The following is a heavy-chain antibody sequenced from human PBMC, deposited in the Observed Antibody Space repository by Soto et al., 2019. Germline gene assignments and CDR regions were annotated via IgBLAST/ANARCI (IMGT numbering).Heavy chain of an antibody. Sequence: SETLSLTWTVSGDSISDGVYYWSWIRQSPGKGLEWIGDIYYSGSTYYNPSLQSRVTISVDTSKNQFSLRLPSVTAADTAVYYCARGGITMVRGVNYYYGMDVWGQGTTVTVSS. J-gene: IGHJ6*02. CDR2: IYYSGST. CDR3: ARGGITMVRGVNYYYGMDV. CDR1: GDSISDGVYY. V-gene: IGHV4-30-4*08. D-gene: IGHD3-10*01.